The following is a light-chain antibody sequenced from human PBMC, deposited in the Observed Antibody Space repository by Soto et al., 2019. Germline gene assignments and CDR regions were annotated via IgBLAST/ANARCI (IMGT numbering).Light chain of an antibody. V-gene: IGKV3-20*01. CDR2: GAS. CDR3: QHYSGSSRA. Sequence: EIVLTQSPGTLSLSPGERATLSCRASQSFDAKYLAWYRQIPGQTPRLLMYGASIRAPGIPHRFSGSGSGTDFALNISKLEPEDFAVYYCQHYSGSSRAFGPGNKVEVK. CDR1: QSFDAKY. J-gene: IGKJ1*01.